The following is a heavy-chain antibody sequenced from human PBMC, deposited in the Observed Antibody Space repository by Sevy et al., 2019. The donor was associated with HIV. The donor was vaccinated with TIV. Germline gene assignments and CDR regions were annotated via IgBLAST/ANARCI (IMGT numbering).Heavy chain of an antibody. D-gene: IGHD6-19*01. CDR1: GFTFSNYG. V-gene: IGHV3-30*18. J-gene: IGHJ4*02. CDR2: IAYGGNNT. Sequence: GGSLRLSCAASGFTFSNYGIHWVRQAPGKGLEWLAAIAYGGNNTYYTDSVKGRFTISRDNSKNTLYLQMNSLRAEDTTVYFCAKDASSQWLNYFFDYWGQGTLVTVSS. CDR3: AKDASSQWLNYFFDY.